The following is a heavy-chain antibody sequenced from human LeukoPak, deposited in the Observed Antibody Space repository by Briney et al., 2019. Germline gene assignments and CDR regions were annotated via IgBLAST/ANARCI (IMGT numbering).Heavy chain of an antibody. CDR1: GYTFTSYG. Sequence: ASVKVSCKASGYTFTSYGISWVRQAPGQGLEWMGWISAYNGNTNYAQKLQGRVTMTTDTSTSTAYMELRSLRSDDTAVYYCAGDLPTQVPAAYYYYDGMDVWGKGTTVTVSS. V-gene: IGHV1-18*04. D-gene: IGHD2-2*01. CDR2: ISAYNGNT. J-gene: IGHJ6*04. CDR3: AGDLPTQVPAAYYYYDGMDV.